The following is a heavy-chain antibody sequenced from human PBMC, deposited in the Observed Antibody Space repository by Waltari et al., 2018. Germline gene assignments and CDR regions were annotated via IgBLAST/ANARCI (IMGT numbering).Heavy chain of an antibody. CDR2: ISYDGSNK. CDR3: ARGSDETMVRGVKDY. V-gene: IGHV3-30*01. J-gene: IGHJ4*02. Sequence: QVQLVESGGGVVQPGRSLRLSCAASGFTFSSYAMYWVRQAPGKGLEWVAVISYDGSNKYSAGAVKGRFTISRDNSKNTLYLQMNSLRAEDTAVYYCARGSDETMVRGVKDYWGQGTLVTVSS. CDR1: GFTFSSYA. D-gene: IGHD3-10*01.